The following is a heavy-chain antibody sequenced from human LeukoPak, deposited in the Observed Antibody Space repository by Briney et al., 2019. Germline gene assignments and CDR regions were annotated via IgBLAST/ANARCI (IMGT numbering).Heavy chain of an antibody. CDR1: RFYFSTYD. CDR2: IDSSASTT. D-gene: IGHD5-12*01. Sequence: PGGSLRLSCTASRFYFSTYDMNWVRQVPGKGLEWVSYIDSSASTTYYAGSVQGRFTTSRDNAKNSLYLQMRSLRVEDTAFYYCASAHGGSGYDRPFDYWGQGTLVTVSS. V-gene: IGHV3-48*03. J-gene: IGHJ4*02. CDR3: ASAHGGSGYDRPFDY.